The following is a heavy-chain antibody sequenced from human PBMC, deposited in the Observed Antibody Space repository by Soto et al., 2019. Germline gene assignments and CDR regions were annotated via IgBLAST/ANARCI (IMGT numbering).Heavy chain of an antibody. Sequence: SETLSLTCTVSGGSISGGGYYWSWIRQHPGKGLEWIGYIYYSGSTYYNPSLKSRVTISVDTSKNQFSLKLSSVTAADTAVYYCARVRFLGSGVYWFDPWGQGTLVTVSS. CDR1: GGSISGGGYY. D-gene: IGHD3-3*01. CDR3: ARVRFLGSGVYWFDP. CDR2: IYYSGST. V-gene: IGHV4-31*03. J-gene: IGHJ5*02.